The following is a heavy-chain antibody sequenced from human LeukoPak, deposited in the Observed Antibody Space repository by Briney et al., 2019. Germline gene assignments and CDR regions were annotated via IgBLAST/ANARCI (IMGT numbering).Heavy chain of an antibody. J-gene: IGHJ3*02. Sequence: GGSLRLSCAASGFTFSDYYMSWIRQAPGKGLEWVSYISSSGSTIYYADSVKGRFTISRDNAKNSLYLQMNSLRAEDTAVSYCARTSSSWSDAFDIWGQGTMVTVSS. CDR2: ISSSGSTI. CDR3: ARTSSSWSDAFDI. CDR1: GFTFSDYY. D-gene: IGHD6-13*01. V-gene: IGHV3-11*01.